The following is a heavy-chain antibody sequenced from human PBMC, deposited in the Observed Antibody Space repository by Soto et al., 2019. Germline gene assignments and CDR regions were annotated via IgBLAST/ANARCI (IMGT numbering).Heavy chain of an antibody. Sequence: GGSLRLSCAASGFTFSSYEMNWVRQAPGKGLEWVSYISSSGSTIYYADSVKGRFTISRDNAKNSLYLQMNSLRAEDTAVYYCARDAPVAGSYYKLDYWGQGTLVTVSS. CDR1: GFTFSSYE. CDR2: ISSSGSTI. D-gene: IGHD3-10*01. J-gene: IGHJ4*02. CDR3: ARDAPVAGSYYKLDY. V-gene: IGHV3-48*03.